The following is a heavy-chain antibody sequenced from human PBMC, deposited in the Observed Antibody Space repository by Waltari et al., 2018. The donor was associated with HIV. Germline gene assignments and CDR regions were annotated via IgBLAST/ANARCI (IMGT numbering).Heavy chain of an antibody. V-gene: IGHV3-74*01. Sequence: EVQLVESGGGLIQPGGSLRLSCAASGFSFSSAWMHWVRQTPGKGPVWVERINSDASDAQYADYEKGRFTISRDNAKNMLYLQMNSLRAEDTAIYYCVGGAPFAYWGQGTLVTVSS. CDR1: GFSFSSAW. CDR3: VGGAPFAY. D-gene: IGHD4-17*01. J-gene: IGHJ4*02. CDR2: INSDASDA.